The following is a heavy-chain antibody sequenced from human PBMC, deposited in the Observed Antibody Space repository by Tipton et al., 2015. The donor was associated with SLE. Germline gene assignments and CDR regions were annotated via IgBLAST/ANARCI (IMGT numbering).Heavy chain of an antibody. J-gene: IGHJ3*02. CDR2: IYYSGST. Sequence: TLSLTCTVSGGSISSSSYYWGWIRQPPGKGLEWIGSIYYSGSTYYNPSLKSRVTISVDTSKNQFPLKLSSVTAADTAVYYCARDIVVVVAATLGTDRLGAFDIWGQGTMVTVSS. CDR1: GGSISSSSYY. V-gene: IGHV4-39*06. D-gene: IGHD2-15*01. CDR3: ARDIVVVVAATLGTDRLGAFDI.